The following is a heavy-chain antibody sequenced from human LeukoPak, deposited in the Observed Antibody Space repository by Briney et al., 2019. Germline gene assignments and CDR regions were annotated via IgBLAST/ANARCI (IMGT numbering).Heavy chain of an antibody. CDR2: IYTSGST. CDR3: ARDRVEMATITYFDY. V-gene: IGHV4-4*07. Sequence: SETLSLTCTVSGGSISSYYWSWIRQPAGKGLEWIGRIYTSGSTNYNPSLKSRVTMSVDTSKNQFSLKLSSVTAADTAVYYCARDRVEMATITYFDYWGQGTLVTVSS. D-gene: IGHD5-24*01. CDR1: GGSISSYY. J-gene: IGHJ4*02.